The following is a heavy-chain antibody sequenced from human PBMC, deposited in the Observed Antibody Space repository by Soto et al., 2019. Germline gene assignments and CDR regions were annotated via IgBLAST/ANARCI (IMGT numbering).Heavy chain of an antibody. CDR3: ARSHTRFGVVAPYYYGLHV. V-gene: IGHV3-48*02. Sequence: GGSLRLSCAASGFTFSSYSMNWVRQAPGKGLEWVSYISSSSSTIYYADSVRGRFTISRDNAKNSLYLQMNSLRDEDTAVYYCARSHTRFGVVAPYYYGLHVPGQGTTVTVSS. J-gene: IGHJ6*01. D-gene: IGHD3-3*01. CDR1: GFTFSSYS. CDR2: ISSSSSTI.